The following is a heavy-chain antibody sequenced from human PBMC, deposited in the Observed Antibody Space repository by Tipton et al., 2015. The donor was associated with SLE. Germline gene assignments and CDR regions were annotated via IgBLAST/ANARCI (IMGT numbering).Heavy chain of an antibody. CDR2: INHSGST. Sequence: LRLSCAVYGGSFSGYYWGWIRQPPGKGLEWIGEINHSGSTNYNPSLKSRVTISVDTSKNQFSLKLSSVTAADTAVYYCARDRSHRARSGIDYWGQGTLVTVSS. J-gene: IGHJ4*02. CDR3: ARDRSHRARSGIDY. D-gene: IGHD3-10*01. V-gene: IGHV4-34*01. CDR1: GGSFSGYY.